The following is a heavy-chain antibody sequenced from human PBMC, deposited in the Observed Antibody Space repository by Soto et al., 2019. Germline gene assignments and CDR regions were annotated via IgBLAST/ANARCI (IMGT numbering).Heavy chain of an antibody. D-gene: IGHD3-10*01. Sequence: LILSCAASGFTFSNYAMTWVRQAPGKGLGWVSGLNGSGGSTSSADSVKGRFAISRDNSKNTLYLQMNSLRDGDTAVYYCARGFSAGKGSPPDYWGRGTLVTVSS. CDR3: ARGFSAGKGSPPDY. J-gene: IGHJ4*02. CDR2: LNGSGGST. V-gene: IGHV3-23*01. CDR1: GFTFSNYA.